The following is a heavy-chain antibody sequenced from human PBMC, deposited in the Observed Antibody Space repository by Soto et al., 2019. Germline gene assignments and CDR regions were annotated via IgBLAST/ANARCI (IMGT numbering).Heavy chain of an antibody. CDR3: VKGRYDSSGHSDY. J-gene: IGHJ4*02. CDR1: GFMFDDYA. V-gene: IGHV3-9*01. Sequence: LRISCAAYGFMFDDYAMHWVRQGPGKRLAWVSSISWNSGTIDYADFVKGRSTISRDNAKNSLDLQMNSLRADDTALYFCVKGRYDSSGHSDYWGRGTLVTVSS. CDR2: ISWNSGTI. D-gene: IGHD3-22*01.